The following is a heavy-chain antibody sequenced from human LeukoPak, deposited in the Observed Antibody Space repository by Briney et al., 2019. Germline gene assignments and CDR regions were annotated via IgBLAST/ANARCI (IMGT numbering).Heavy chain of an antibody. D-gene: IGHD2-2*01. J-gene: IGHJ4*02. CDR1: GYTFTGYY. V-gene: IGHV1-2*02. CDR2: INPNSGGT. Sequence: ASVKVSCKASGYTFTGYYMHWVRQAPGQGLEWMGWINPNSGGTNYAQKFQGRVTMTRDMSTSTVYMELSSLRSEDTAVYYCARVRYCSSTSCSPFDYWGQGTLVTVSS. CDR3: ARVRYCSSTSCSPFDY.